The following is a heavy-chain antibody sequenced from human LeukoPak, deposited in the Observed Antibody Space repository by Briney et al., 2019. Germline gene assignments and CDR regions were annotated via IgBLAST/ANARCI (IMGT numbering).Heavy chain of an antibody. CDR3: ARDRDGYNYIDY. J-gene: IGHJ4*02. D-gene: IGHD5-24*01. CDR1: GGSISSGGYY. CDR2: IYYSGRI. Sequence: KASQTLSLTCTVSGGSISSGGYYWSWIRQHPGKGLEWIGYIYYSGRIYYNPSLKSRVTISVDTSKNQFSLKLSSVTAADTAVYYCARDRDGYNYIDYWGQGTLVTVSS. V-gene: IGHV4-31*03.